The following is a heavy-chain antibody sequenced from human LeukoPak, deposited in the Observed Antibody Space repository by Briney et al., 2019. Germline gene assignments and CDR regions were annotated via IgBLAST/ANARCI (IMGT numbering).Heavy chain of an antibody. D-gene: IGHD5-18*01. J-gene: IGHJ4*02. V-gene: IGHV3-48*03. Sequence: GGSLRLSCAASGFTFSNYELNWVRQAPGKGLEWLSYISSSGRNIYYADSVNGRFTISRDNAKNSLYLQMNSLRAEDTAVYYCARDLVQLWSKDYWGQGTPVTVSS. CDR3: ARDLVQLWSKDY. CDR1: GFTFSNYE. CDR2: ISSSGRNI.